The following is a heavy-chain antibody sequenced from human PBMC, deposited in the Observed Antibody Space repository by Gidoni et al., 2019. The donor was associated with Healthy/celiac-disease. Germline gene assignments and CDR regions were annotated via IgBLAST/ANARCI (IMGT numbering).Heavy chain of an antibody. D-gene: IGHD6-19*01. CDR3: ARDPKYSSGWYGPSDY. J-gene: IGHJ4*02. CDR1: VYTFTSNA. CDR2: INAGNGNT. Sequence: QVQLVQSGAEVKKPGASVKFSCKASVYTFTSNAMHWVRQAPGQRLEWMGWINAGNGNTKYAQKFQGRVTITRDISASTAYMELSSLRSEDTAVYYGARDPKYSSGWYGPSDYWGQGTLVTVSS. V-gene: IGHV1-3*01.